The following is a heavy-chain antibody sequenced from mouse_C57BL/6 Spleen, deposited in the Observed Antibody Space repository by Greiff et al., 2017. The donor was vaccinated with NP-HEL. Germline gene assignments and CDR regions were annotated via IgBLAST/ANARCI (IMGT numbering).Heavy chain of an antibody. J-gene: IGHJ4*01. D-gene: IGHD1-1*01. Sequence: EVQRVESGGGLVKPGGSLKLSCAASGFTFSSYAMSWVRQTPEKRLEWVATISDGGSYTYYPDNVKGRFTISRDNAKNNLYLQMSHLKSEDTAMYYCARVYGSLVYYYAMDYWGQGTSVTVSS. CDR1: GFTFSSYA. CDR2: ISDGGSYT. CDR3: ARVYGSLVYYYAMDY. V-gene: IGHV5-4*01.